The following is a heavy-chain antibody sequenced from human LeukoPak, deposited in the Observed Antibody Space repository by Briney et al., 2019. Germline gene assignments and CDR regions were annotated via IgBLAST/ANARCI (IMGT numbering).Heavy chain of an antibody. CDR2: IWYDGSNK. J-gene: IGHJ4*02. CDR1: GFTFRSYG. V-gene: IGHV3-33*01. D-gene: IGHD2-21*01. Sequence: GSSLRLSCAASGFTFRSYGMHWVRQAPGKGLEWVAVIWYDGSNKYYADSVKGRFTISRDNSKNTLYLQMNSLRAEDTAVYYCARGADGDFFDYWGQGTLVTVSS. CDR3: ARGADGDFFDY.